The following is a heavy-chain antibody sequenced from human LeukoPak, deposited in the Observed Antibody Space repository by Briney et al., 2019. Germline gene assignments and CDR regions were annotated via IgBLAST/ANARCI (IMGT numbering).Heavy chain of an antibody. V-gene: IGHV3-23*01. CDR3: AKDHFSRPRSEDY. D-gene: IGHD2/OR15-2a*01. CDR1: GFTFSSYA. Sequence: GVSLRLSCAASGFTFSSYAMTWVRQAPGKGLEWVSGISGGGGSTYYADSVKGRFTISRDNSKNTLYLQMNSLRAEDTAVYYCAKDHFSRPRSEDYWGQGTLVTVSS. CDR2: ISGGGGST. J-gene: IGHJ4*02.